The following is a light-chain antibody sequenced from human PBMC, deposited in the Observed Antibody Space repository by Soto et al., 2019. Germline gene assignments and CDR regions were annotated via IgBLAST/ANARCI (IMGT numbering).Light chain of an antibody. CDR3: QQYNDNWT. J-gene: IGKJ1*01. CDR1: QSISSW. Sequence: DIQMTQSPSTLSASVGDRVTITCRARQSISSWLAWYQQKPGTAPKLLIYKASTLQSGVPSRFSGSGSGTDFTLTITSLQPDDSATYYCQQYNDNWTFGQGTKV. V-gene: IGKV1-5*03. CDR2: KAS.